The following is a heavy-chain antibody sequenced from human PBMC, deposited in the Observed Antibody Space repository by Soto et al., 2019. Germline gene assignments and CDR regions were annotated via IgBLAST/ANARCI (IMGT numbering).Heavy chain of an antibody. CDR1: GCKVDDYY. V-gene: IGHV3-20*04. Sequence: SGGSMRLSCAVAGCKVDDYYVSWVRQDTGKGLEWVSGIKWNGGNIGYVDSVKGRFTISRDNAKNSLYLQMNSLRAEDTAVYYCARDQPGYSYGYGLGYWGQGTLVTVSS. D-gene: IGHD5-18*01. J-gene: IGHJ4*02. CDR3: ARDQPGYSYGYGLGY. CDR2: IKWNGGNI.